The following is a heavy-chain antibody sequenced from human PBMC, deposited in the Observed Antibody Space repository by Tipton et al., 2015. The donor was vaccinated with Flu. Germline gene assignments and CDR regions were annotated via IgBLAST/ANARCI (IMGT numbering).Heavy chain of an antibody. CDR3: ARVPYSGDYYYGMDV. CDR1: GYSFTSYW. V-gene: IGHV5-51*01. D-gene: IGHD2-15*01. Sequence: MQLVQSGAEVKKPGESLKISCKGPGYSFTSYWIGWVRQMPGKGLEWMGIIYPGDSRTRYSPSFQGQVTMSVDTSISTAYLQWNGLKASDTAMYFCARVPYSGDYYYGMDVWGQGTTVTVSS. CDR2: IYPGDSRT. J-gene: IGHJ6*02.